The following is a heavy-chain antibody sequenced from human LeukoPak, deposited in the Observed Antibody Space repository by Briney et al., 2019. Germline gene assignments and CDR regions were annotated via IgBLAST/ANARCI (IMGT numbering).Heavy chain of an antibody. CDR2: IGGGGDTT. D-gene: IGHD1-26*01. V-gene: IGHV3-23*01. CDR3: AKIVNSHNAY. Sequence: GGSLRLSCAASGLTFSDHGMSWVRQAPGKGMEWVSAIGGGGDTTYYTDSVKGRFTVSRDNSKNTLYLQMYSLRAEDTDVYYCAKIVNSHNAYWGQGTLVTVSS. J-gene: IGHJ4*02. CDR1: GLTFSDHG.